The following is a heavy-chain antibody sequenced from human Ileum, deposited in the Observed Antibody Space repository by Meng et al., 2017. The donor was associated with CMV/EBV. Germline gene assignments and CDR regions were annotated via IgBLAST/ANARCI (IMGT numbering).Heavy chain of an antibody. V-gene: IGHV3-7*01. D-gene: IGHD3-3*01. CDR3: ARDVFRFLDY. CDR1: GFRFSTQW. Sequence: GGSLRLSCAASGFRFSTQWMSWVRQAPGKGLEWVAHINEDGSDKYYVDSVKGRFTISRDNAQNSLYLQMNSLRAGDTAVYYCARDVFRFLDYWGQGTLVTVSS. CDR2: INEDGSDK. J-gene: IGHJ4*02.